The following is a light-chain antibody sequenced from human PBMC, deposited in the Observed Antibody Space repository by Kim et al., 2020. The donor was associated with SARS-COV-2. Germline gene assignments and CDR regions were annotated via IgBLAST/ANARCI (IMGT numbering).Light chain of an antibody. CDR1: QRVSSGH. Sequence: VLTQSPGTVSLSPGDTATVSCRASQRVSSGHVAWYQQIPGQPPRLLIEGTSSRATGIPDRFSGSGSGTDFTLTISKLEPEDFAVYYCQQYDYSPLTFGQGTRLEIK. J-gene: IGKJ5*01. CDR2: GTS. V-gene: IGKV3-20*01. CDR3: QQYDYSPLT.